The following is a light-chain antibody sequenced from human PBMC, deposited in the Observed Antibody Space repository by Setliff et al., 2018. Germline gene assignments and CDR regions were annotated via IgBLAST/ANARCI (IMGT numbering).Light chain of an antibody. CDR1: SSDVGGYNY. V-gene: IGLV2-14*01. CDR2: EVS. Sequence: QSALAQPASVSGSPGQSITISCTGTSSDVGGYNYVSWYQHHPGKAPKLMIYEVSNRPSGVSNRFSGSKSGNTASLTISGLQAEDEADYYCSSHTRSSTWVFGGGTK. CDR3: SSHTRSSTWV. J-gene: IGLJ3*02.